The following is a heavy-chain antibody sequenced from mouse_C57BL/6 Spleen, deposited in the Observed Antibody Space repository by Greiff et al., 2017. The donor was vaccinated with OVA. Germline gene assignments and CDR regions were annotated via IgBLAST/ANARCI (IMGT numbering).Heavy chain of an antibody. D-gene: IGHD2-1*01. CDR3: ARQLGNSRSYWYFDV. J-gene: IGHJ1*03. Sequence: EVKLVESGGGLVKPGGSLKLSCAASGFTFSSYTMSWVRQTPEKRLEWVATISGGGGNTYYPDSVKGRFTISRDNAKNTLYLQMSSLRSEDTALYYCARQLGNSRSYWYFDVWGTGTTVTVSS. CDR2: ISGGGGNT. V-gene: IGHV5-9*01. CDR1: GFTFSSYT.